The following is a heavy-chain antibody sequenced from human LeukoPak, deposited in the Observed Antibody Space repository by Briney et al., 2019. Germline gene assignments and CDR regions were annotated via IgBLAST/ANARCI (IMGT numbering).Heavy chain of an antibody. CDR1: GFTFSSYS. CDR2: ISSSSSTI. D-gene: IGHD3-10*01. V-gene: IGHV3-48*04. CDR3: ARGRGSDY. J-gene: IGHJ4*02. Sequence: GGSLRLSCAASGFTFSSYSMNWVRQAPGKGLEWVSYISSSSSTIYYADSVKGRFTISRDNAKNSLYLQMNSLGAEDTAVYYCARGRGSDYWGQGTLVTVSS.